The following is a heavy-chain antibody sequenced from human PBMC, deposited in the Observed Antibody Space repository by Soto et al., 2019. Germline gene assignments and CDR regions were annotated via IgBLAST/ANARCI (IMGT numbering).Heavy chain of an antibody. D-gene: IGHD3-16*02. J-gene: IGHJ4*02. Sequence: ASVKVSCKASGYTFTTYDIHWVRQTTGQGLEWMGWMNPRNGNTGYAQKFQGRLTMTSITPINTVYMELNSLRFEDTAVYYCARGGGDSIWGSYRGWGQGTLVTVSS. V-gene: IGHV1-8*01. CDR3: ARGGGDSIWGSYRG. CDR2: MNPRNGNT. CDR1: GYTFTTYD.